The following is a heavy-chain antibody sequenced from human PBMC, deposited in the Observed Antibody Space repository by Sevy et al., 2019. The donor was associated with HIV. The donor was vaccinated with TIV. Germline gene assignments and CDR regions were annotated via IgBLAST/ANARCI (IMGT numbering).Heavy chain of an antibody. J-gene: IGHJ6*03. CDR1: GGSISSYY. CDR2: IYYSGST. D-gene: IGHD2-2*01. V-gene: IGHV4-59*01. CDR3: ASEIVVVPAAMGALHYYYYMDV. Sequence: PSETLSLTCTVSGGSISSYYRSWIRQPPGKGLEWIGYIYYSGSTNYNPSLKSRVTISVDTSKNQFSLKLSSVTAADTAVYYGASEIVVVPAAMGALHYYYYMDVWGKGTTVTVSS.